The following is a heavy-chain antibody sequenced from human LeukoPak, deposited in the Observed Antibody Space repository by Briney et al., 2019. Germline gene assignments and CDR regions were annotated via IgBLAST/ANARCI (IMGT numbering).Heavy chain of an antibody. D-gene: IGHD1-1*01. J-gene: IGHJ4*02. CDR1: GFTFSSYW. V-gene: IGHV3-7*01. CDR2: IKQDGSEK. CDR3: ARWASRNGIYYFDY. Sequence: GGSLRLFCAASGFTFSSYWMSWVRQAPGKGLEWVANIKQDGSEKYYVDSVKGRFTISRDNAKNSLYLQMNSLRAEDTAVYYCARWASRNGIYYFDYWGQGTLVTVSS.